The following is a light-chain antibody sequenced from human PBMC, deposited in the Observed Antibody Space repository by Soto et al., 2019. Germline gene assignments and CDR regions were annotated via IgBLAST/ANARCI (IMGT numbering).Light chain of an antibody. Sequence: EMVLTQWPRTQSLYTGERATLSCRASQSVGSYLAWYQQKPGQAPRLLIDGASSRATGIPDRFSGRGSGTDFTLTISRLVPEDFAVYFCQHYGNSRTFGQATTADLK. CDR3: QHYGNSRT. CDR1: QSVGSY. J-gene: IGKJ1*01. V-gene: IGKV3-20*01. CDR2: GAS.